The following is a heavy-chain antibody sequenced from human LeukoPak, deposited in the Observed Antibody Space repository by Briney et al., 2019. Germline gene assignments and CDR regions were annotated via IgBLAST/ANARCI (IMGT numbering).Heavy chain of an antibody. V-gene: IGHV3-30-3*01. CDR1: GFTFSSYA. CDR3: ARDDIVATIGYYCYGMDV. Sequence: GRSLRLSCAASGFTFSSYAMHWVRQAPGKGLECVAVISYDGSNKYYADSVKGRFTISRDNSKNTLYLQMNSLRAEDTAVYYCARDDIVATIGYYCYGMDVWGQGTTVTVSS. J-gene: IGHJ6*02. D-gene: IGHD5-12*01. CDR2: ISYDGSNK.